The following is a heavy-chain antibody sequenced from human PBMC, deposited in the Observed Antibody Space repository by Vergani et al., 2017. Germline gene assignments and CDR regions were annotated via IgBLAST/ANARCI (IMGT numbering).Heavy chain of an antibody. Sequence: QLQLQESGSGLVKPSQTLSLTCAVSGGSISSSNWWSWVRQPPGKGLEWIGEIYHSGSTNYNPSLKSRVTISVDKSKNQFSLKLSSVTAADTAVYYCARGSSSSWYGGLAVASYYFDYWGQGTLVTVSS. CDR2: IYHSGST. CDR1: GGSISSSNW. J-gene: IGHJ4*02. D-gene: IGHD6-13*01. CDR3: ARGSSSSWYGGLAVASYYFDY. V-gene: IGHV4-4*02.